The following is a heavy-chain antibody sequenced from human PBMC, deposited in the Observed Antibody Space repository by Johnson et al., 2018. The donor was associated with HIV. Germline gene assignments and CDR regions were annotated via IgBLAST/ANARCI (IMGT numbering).Heavy chain of an antibody. Sequence: VQLVESGGGVVQPGRSLRLSCAASGFTFSSYGMHWVRQAPGKGLEWVGRIKSKTDGGTTDYAAPVKGRFTISRDDSKNTLYLQMNGLRPEDTAVYYCAKEDPWRRAFDIWGQGTVVTVSS. V-gene: IGHV3-15*01. J-gene: IGHJ3*02. D-gene: IGHD1-1*01. CDR3: AKEDPWRRAFDI. CDR2: IKSKTDGGTT. CDR1: GFTFSSYG.